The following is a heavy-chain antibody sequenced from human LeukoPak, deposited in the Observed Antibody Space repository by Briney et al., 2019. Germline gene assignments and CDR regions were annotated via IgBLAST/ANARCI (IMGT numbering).Heavy chain of an antibody. Sequence: GGSLRLSCAASGFTFSSYGMHWVRQAPGKGLEWVAVISYDGSNKYYADSVKGRFTISRDNSKNTLYLQMNSLRAEDTAVYYCAKDQLDYWGQGTLVTVSS. V-gene: IGHV3-30*18. CDR3: AKDQLDY. J-gene: IGHJ4*02. CDR2: ISYDGSNK. CDR1: GFTFSSYG.